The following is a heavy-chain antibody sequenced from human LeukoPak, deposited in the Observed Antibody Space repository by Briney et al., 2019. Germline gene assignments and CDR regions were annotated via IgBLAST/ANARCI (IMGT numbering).Heavy chain of an antibody. CDR2: ISSSGDYI. CDR3: ARDRYYYDSSGYSYFDY. V-gene: IGHV3-21*01. CDR1: GFTFSSYS. J-gene: IGHJ4*02. D-gene: IGHD3-22*01. Sequence: GGSLRLSCAASGFTFSSYSMNWVRQAPGKGLEWVSSISSSGDYIYYADSVKGRFTISRDNAKNSLYLQMNSLRAEDTAVYYCARDRYYYDSSGYSYFDYWGQGTLVTVSS.